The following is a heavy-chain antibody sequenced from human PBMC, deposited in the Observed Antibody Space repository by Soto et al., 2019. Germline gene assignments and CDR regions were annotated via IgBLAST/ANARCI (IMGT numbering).Heavy chain of an antibody. CDR3: AHRPTSSGWYTTINWFDP. J-gene: IGHJ5*02. CDR1: GFSLSTSGVG. V-gene: IGHV2-5*01. D-gene: IGHD6-19*01. Sequence: SGPTLVNPTQTLTLTCTFSGFSLSTSGVGVGWIRQPPGKALEWLALIYWNDDKRYSPSLKSRLTTTKDTSKNQVVLTMTNMDPVDTATYYCAHRPTSSGWYTTINWFDPWGQGTLVTVSS. CDR2: IYWNDDK.